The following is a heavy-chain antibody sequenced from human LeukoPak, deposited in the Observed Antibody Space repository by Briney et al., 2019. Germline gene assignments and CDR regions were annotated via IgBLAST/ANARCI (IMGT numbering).Heavy chain of an antibody. CDR2: ISSSGGTT. Sequence: PGGSLRLSCAASGFTFSGYAMSWVRQAPGKGLEWVSAISSSGGTTYYADSVKGRFTISRDNSKNTLYLQMNSLKTEDTAVYYCTTDGVGVEGATYDNWGQGTLVSVSS. J-gene: IGHJ4*02. V-gene: IGHV3-23*01. CDR3: TTDGVGVEGATYDN. CDR1: GFTFSGYA. D-gene: IGHD1-26*01.